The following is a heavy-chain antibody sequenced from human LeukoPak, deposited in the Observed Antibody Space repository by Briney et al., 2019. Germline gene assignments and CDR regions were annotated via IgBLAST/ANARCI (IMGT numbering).Heavy chain of an antibody. Sequence: GGSPRLSCAASGFTFSSYAMNWVRQAPGKGLEWVSTISGSGASTYYVDSVKGRFTISRDNSKNTLYLQMNSLRAEDTAVYYCAKVRSYYYDSSGLDVWGQGTTVTVSS. J-gene: IGHJ6*02. D-gene: IGHD3-22*01. CDR1: GFTFSSYA. V-gene: IGHV3-23*01. CDR2: ISGSGAST. CDR3: AKVRSYYYDSSGLDV.